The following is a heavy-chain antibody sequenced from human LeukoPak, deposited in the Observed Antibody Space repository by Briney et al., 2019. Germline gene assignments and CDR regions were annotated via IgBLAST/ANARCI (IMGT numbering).Heavy chain of an antibody. Sequence: GGSLRLSCAASGFTFSSYSMNWVRQAPGKGLEWVSSISSSSSYIHYADSVKGRFTISRDNAKNSLYLQMNSLRAEDTAVYYCARESLQGVTDYWGQGTLVTVSS. CDR3: ARESLQGVTDY. V-gene: IGHV3-21*01. J-gene: IGHJ4*02. CDR1: GFTFSSYS. D-gene: IGHD2-21*02. CDR2: ISSSSSYI.